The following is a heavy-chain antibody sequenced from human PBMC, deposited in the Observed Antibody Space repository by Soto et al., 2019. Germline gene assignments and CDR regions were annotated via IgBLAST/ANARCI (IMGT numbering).Heavy chain of an antibody. CDR2: INHSGST. CDR1: GGSFSGYY. CDR3: ARTGGWLAPLDY. D-gene: IGHD6-19*01. Sequence: QVQLQQWGAGLLKPSETLSLTCAVYGGSFSGYYWSWIRQPPGKGLEWIGEINHSGSTNYDPSLNRRVTLSVDTSMNQFSLKLSSVTAADTAVYYWARTGGWLAPLDYWGQGTLVTVSS. J-gene: IGHJ4*02. V-gene: IGHV4-34*01.